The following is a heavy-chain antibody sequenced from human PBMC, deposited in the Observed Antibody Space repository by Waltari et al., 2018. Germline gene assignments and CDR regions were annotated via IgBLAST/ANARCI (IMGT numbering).Heavy chain of an antibody. Sequence: QVQLVQSGAEVKKPGASVKVSCKASGYSFTNYMHWVRQAPGQGLEWMGWINPNSGGTQYAQRFQGRVTMTRDTAITTVFMELSGLRDDDTAVYYCARVWFHSGLDYWGQGTLVTVSP. D-gene: IGHD6-19*01. J-gene: IGHJ4*02. CDR1: GYSFTNY. V-gene: IGHV1-2*02. CDR3: ARVWFHSGLDY. CDR2: INPNSGGT.